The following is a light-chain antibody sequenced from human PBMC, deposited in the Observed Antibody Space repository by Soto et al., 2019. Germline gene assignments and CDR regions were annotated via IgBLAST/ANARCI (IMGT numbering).Light chain of an antibody. Sequence: VQMTQSGSTLSATSGDIVTIXCRASQSSRSSLTWYQHKRGRAPKLLIYDASNLDSGGPPSFSGSGSGTEFSPTISNLQHEDCATYYGQQYNSYSPTFGQGTKVDIK. CDR3: QQYNSYSPT. V-gene: IGKV1-5*01. J-gene: IGKJ1*01. CDR2: DAS. CDR1: QSSRSS.